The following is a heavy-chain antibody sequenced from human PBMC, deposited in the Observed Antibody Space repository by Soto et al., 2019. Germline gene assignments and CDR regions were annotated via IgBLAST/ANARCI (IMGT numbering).Heavy chain of an antibody. V-gene: IGHV4-30-4*01. CDR1: GGSISSGDYY. CDR2: IYHSGST. D-gene: IGHD6-6*01. J-gene: IGHJ5*02. Sequence: QVQLQESGPGLVKPSLTLSLTCTVSGGSISSGDYYWSWIRQPPGKGLEWIGYIYHSGSTYYNPSLKSRVTISVDTSKNQFSLKLSSVTAADTAVYYCARERPDGARLDPWGQGTLVTVSS. CDR3: ARERPDGARLDP.